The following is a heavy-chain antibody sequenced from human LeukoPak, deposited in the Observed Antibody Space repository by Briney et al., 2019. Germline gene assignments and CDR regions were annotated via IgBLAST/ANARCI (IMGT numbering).Heavy chain of an antibody. Sequence: ASVKVSCKASGYTFTNYGISWMRQAPGQGLEWMGWISAYNGNTNYAQKLQGRVTMTTDTSTSTVYMELRSLRSDDTALYYCARAYYDSSGYSAFDIWGQGTMVTVSS. V-gene: IGHV1-18*01. CDR3: ARAYYDSSGYSAFDI. CDR2: ISAYNGNT. D-gene: IGHD3-22*01. J-gene: IGHJ3*02. CDR1: GYTFTNYG.